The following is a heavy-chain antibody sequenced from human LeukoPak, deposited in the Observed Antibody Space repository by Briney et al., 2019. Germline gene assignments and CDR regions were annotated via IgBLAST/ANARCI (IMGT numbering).Heavy chain of an antibody. CDR3: ARGARAGYNLEPFDY. CDR2: IYYSGNS. Sequence: PSETLSLTCTVSGGSISSYDWSWIRQPPGKGLEWIGNIYYSGNSNYNPSLKSRVTISVDTSKNQFSLKLSSVTAADTAVYYCARGARAGYNLEPFDYWGQGTLVTVSS. J-gene: IGHJ4*02. D-gene: IGHD5-24*01. CDR1: GGSISSYD. V-gene: IGHV4-59*08.